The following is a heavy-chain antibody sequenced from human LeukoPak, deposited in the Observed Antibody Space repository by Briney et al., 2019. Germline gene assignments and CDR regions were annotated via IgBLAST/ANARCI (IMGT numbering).Heavy chain of an antibody. J-gene: IGHJ3*02. D-gene: IGHD6-13*01. V-gene: IGHV1-69*01. CDR2: IIPIFGTA. Sequence: SVKVSCKAPGGTFSSYAISWVRQAPGQGLEWMGGIIPIFGTANYAQKFQGRVTITADESTSTAYMELSSLRSEDTAVYYCASSSWARNAFDIWGQGTMVTVSS. CDR1: GGTFSSYA. CDR3: ASSSWARNAFDI.